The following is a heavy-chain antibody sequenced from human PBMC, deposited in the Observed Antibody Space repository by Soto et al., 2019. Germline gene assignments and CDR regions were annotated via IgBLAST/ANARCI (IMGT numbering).Heavy chain of an antibody. Sequence: SQTLSLTCTVSGGSISSYYWSWIRQPPGKGLEWIGYIYYSGSTNYNPSLKSRVTISVDTSKNQFSLKLSSVTAADTAVYYCARHYGDYNPFDYWGQGTLVTVSS. CDR1: GGSISSYY. CDR2: IYYSGST. D-gene: IGHD4-17*01. CDR3: ARHYGDYNPFDY. V-gene: IGHV4-59*01. J-gene: IGHJ4*02.